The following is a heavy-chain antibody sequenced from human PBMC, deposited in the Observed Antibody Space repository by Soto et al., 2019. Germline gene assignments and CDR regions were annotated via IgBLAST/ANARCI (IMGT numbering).Heavy chain of an antibody. CDR1: GGSISSGGYY. J-gene: IGHJ4*02. CDR2: IYYSGST. Sequence: PSETLSLTCTVSGGSISSGGYYWSWIRQHPGKGLEWIGYIYYSGSTYYNPSLKSRVTISVDTSKNQFSLKLSSVTAADTAVYYCARDAYYYDSSGQPKTGYFDYWGKGTLVTVSS. V-gene: IGHV4-31*03. CDR3: ARDAYYYDSSGQPKTGYFDY. D-gene: IGHD3-22*01.